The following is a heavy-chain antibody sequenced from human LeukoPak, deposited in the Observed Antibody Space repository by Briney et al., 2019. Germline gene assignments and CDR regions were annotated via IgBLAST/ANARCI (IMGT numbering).Heavy chain of an antibody. J-gene: IGHJ4*02. CDR3: ARAPPTVTYYFDY. V-gene: IGHV4-59*01. D-gene: IGHD4-17*01. CDR2: IYYSGST. Sequence: SETLSLTCAVYGGSFSGYYWSWIRQPPGKGLEWIGYIYYSGSTNYNPSLKSRVTISVDTSKNQFSLKLSSVTAADTAVYYCARAPPTVTYYFDYWGQGTLVTVSS. CDR1: GGSFSGYY.